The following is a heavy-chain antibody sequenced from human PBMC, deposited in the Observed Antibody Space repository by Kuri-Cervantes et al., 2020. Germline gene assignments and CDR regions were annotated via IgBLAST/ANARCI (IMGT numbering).Heavy chain of an antibody. Sequence: SETLSLTCAVYGGSFSGYYWSWIRQPPGKGLEWIGEINHSGSTNYNPSLKSRVTISVDTSKNQFSLKLSSVTAADTAVYYCARGGTQGYCSGGSCYVSGWFDPWGQGTLVAVSS. CDR3: ARGGTQGYCSGGSCYVSGWFDP. CDR2: INHSGST. CDR1: GGSFSGYY. D-gene: IGHD2-15*01. V-gene: IGHV4-34*01. J-gene: IGHJ5*02.